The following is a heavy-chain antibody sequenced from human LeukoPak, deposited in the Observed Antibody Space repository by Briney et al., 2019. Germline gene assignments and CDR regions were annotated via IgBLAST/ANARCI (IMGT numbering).Heavy chain of an antibody. Sequence: PGGSLRLSCAASGLSLSDYPMHWVRQAPGKGLEWVTLITYDGAFDGGKAYYADSVKGRFTISSDNSKNTVYLQMNSLRPEDMAVYYCAKEIFSGLLYIDYWGQGTLVTVSS. CDR2: ITYDGAFDGGKA. CDR3: AKEIFSGLLYIDY. J-gene: IGHJ4*02. CDR1: GLSLSDYP. D-gene: IGHD5-12*01. V-gene: IGHV3-30-3*01.